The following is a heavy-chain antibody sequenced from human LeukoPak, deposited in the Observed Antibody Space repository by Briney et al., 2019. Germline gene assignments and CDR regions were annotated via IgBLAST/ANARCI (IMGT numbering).Heavy chain of an antibody. CDR3: ARVLADQRRSFWFGP. D-gene: IGHD3-3*02. V-gene: IGHV4-34*01. CDR2: INHSGST. CDR1: GGSFSGYY. J-gene: IGHJ5*02. Sequence: PSETLSLTCAVYGGSFSGYYWSWIRQPPGKGLEWIGEINHSGSTDYNPSLKSRVTISVDTSKNQFSLKLSSVTAADTAVYYCARVLADQRRSFWFGPWGQGTLVTVSS.